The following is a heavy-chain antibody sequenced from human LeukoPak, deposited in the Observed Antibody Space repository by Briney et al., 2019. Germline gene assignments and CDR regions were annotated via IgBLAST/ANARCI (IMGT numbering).Heavy chain of an antibody. CDR3: AKDVYYGSGSNNWFDP. CDR2: ISYDGSNK. J-gene: IGHJ5*02. D-gene: IGHD3-10*01. Sequence: GGSLRLSCAASGSTFSSYGMHWVRQAPGKGLEWVAVISYDGSNKYYADSVKGRFTISRDNSKNTLYLQMNSLRAEDTAVYYCAKDVYYGSGSNNWFDPWGQGTLVTVSS. CDR1: GSTFSSYG. V-gene: IGHV3-30*18.